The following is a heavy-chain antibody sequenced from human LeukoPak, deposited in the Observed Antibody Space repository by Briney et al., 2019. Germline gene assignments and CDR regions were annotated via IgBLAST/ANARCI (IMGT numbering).Heavy chain of an antibody. CDR2: IRYDGSNK. V-gene: IGHV3-30*02. J-gene: IGHJ4*02. CDR1: GFTFSSYG. CDR3: AKVRGSMVRGVVEYYFEY. D-gene: IGHD3-10*01. Sequence: PGGSLRLSCAASGFTFSSYGMHWVRQAPGKGLEWVAFIRYDGSNKYYADSVKGRFTISRDNSKNTLYLQMNSLRAEDTAVYYCAKVRGSMVRGVVEYYFEYWGQGTLVTVSS.